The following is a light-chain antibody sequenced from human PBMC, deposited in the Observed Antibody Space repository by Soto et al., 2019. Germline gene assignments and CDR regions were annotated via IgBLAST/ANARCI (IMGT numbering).Light chain of an antibody. CDR1: QGVNRW. CDR2: DAS. J-gene: IGKJ1*01. Sequence: DIQMTQSPSSVAASVGDRFTLAFLLSQGVNRWLAWYQQKPGKAPKVLIYDASSLQSGVPSRFSGSGSGTDFTLTISSLQSEDFASYFCQHTFNSPPWTFGQGTKVDI. CDR3: QHTFNSPPWT. V-gene: IGKV1-12*01.